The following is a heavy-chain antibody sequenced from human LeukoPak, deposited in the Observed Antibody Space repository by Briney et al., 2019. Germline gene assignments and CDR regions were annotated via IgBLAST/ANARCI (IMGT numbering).Heavy chain of an antibody. V-gene: IGHV1-2*02. CDR2: INPNSGGT. J-gene: IGHJ4*02. CDR3: ARDLPGRGNRSFDY. CDR1: GYTFTGYY. Sequence: GASVKVSCKASGYTFTGYYMHWVRQAPGQGLEWMGWINPNSGGTNYAQKFQGRVTMTRDTSISTAYMELSRLRSDDTAFYYCARDLPGRGNRSFDYWGQGTLVTVSS. D-gene: IGHD1-26*01.